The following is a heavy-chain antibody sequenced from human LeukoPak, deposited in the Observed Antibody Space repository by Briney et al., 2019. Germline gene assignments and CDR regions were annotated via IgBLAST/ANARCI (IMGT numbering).Heavy chain of an antibody. J-gene: IGHJ4*02. CDR3: ARYSGSYGEYYFDY. CDR2: IYYSGST. CDR1: GGSISSSSYY. Sequence: SETLSLTCTVSGGSISSSSYYWGWIRQPPGKGLEWIGSIYYSGSTYYNPSLKSRVTISVDTSKNQFSLELSSVTAGDTAVYCCARYSGSYGEYYFDYWGQGTLVTVSS. D-gene: IGHD1-26*01. V-gene: IGHV4-39*01.